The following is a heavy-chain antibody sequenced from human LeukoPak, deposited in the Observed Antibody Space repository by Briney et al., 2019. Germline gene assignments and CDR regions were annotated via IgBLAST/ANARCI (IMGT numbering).Heavy chain of an antibody. CDR1: GYTFTGYY. V-gene: IGHV1-2*02. CDR2: INPNSGGT. Sequence: ASVKVSCKASGYTFTGYYMHWVRQAPGQGLEWMGWINPNSGGTNYAQKFQGRVTMTRDTSISTAYMELSRLRSDDTAVYYCARDPSGDRGYFDYWGQGTQVTVSS. CDR3: ARDPSGDRGYFDY. D-gene: IGHD7-27*01. J-gene: IGHJ4*02.